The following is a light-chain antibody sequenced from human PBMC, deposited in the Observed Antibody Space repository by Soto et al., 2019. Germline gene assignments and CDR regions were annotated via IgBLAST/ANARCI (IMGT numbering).Light chain of an antibody. Sequence: EIVMTQSPATLSVSPGERATLSCRASQNVNSNLAWYQQKPGQAPRFLIYGASTRATGVPTRFSGSGSGTEFTLTISNLQAEDSAVYHCHQYSNTFRTFGQGTKVDI. J-gene: IGKJ1*01. CDR2: GAS. CDR3: HQYSNTFRT. V-gene: IGKV3D-15*01. CDR1: QNVNSN.